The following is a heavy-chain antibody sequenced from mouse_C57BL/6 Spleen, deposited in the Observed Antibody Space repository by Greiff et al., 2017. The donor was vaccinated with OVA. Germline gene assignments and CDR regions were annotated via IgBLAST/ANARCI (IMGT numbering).Heavy chain of an antibody. CDR2: IDPSDSYT. CDR3: ARSGDGYYYLDY. Sequence: VQLQQPGAELVRPGTSVKLSCKASGYTFTSYWMHWVKQRPGQGLEWIGVIDPSDSYTNYNQKFKGKATLTVDTSSSTAYMQLSSLTSEDSAVYYCARSGDGYYYLDYWGQGTTLTVSS. V-gene: IGHV1-59*01. D-gene: IGHD2-3*01. J-gene: IGHJ2*01. CDR1: GYTFTSYW.